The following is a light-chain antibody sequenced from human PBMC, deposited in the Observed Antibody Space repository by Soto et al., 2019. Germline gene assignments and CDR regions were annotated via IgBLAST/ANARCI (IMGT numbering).Light chain of an antibody. J-gene: IGKJ1*01. CDR2: GAS. CDR1: QSVSSSY. V-gene: IGKV3-20*01. Sequence: ESVLTQSPGTLSLSPGERATLSCRASQSVSSSYFAWYQQKPGQAPRLLIYGASSRTTGIPDRFSGSGSGTDLTLTISRLEPEDFAVYYCQQYGSSPGTFGQGTKVEIK. CDR3: QQYGSSPGT.